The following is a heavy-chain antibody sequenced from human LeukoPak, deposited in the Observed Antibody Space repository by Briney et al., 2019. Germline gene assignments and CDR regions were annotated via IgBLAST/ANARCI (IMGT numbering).Heavy chain of an antibody. D-gene: IGHD2/OR15-2a*01. V-gene: IGHV4-4*02. CDR2: VNVLGNT. Sequence: SGTLSLTCGVSGGSISSTNWWTWVRQPPGKGLEWIGEVNVLGNTDYNPSLESRVTISIDKSENHVSLKLTSVTAADTAVYYCAREGGPFRPLDYSGQGTLVTVSS. CDR3: AREGGPFRPLDY. CDR1: GGSISSTNW. J-gene: IGHJ4*02.